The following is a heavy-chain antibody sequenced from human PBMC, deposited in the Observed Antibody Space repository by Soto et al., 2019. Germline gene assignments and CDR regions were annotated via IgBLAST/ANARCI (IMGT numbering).Heavy chain of an antibody. J-gene: IGHJ6*02. V-gene: IGHV1-24*01. CDR2: FDPEDGET. CDR3: ATPRGNRNYYYYGMDV. CDR1: GYTLTELS. D-gene: IGHD3-16*01. Sequence: EASVKVSCKVSGYTLTELSMHWVRQAPGKGLEWMGGFDPEDGETIYAQKYQGRVTMNEDTSTDTAYMELSSLRSEDTAVYYCATPRGNRNYYYYGMDVWGQGTTVTVSS.